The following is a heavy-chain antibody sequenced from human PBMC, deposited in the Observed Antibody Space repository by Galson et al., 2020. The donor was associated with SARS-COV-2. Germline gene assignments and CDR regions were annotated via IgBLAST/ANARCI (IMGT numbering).Heavy chain of an antibody. CDR1: GFSLNTTEMC. D-gene: IGHD3-22*01. CDR2: IDGDDDK. V-gene: IGHV2-70*11. J-gene: IGHJ4*02. Sequence: SGPTLVKPTQTLTLTCAFSGFSLNTTEMCVTWIRQPPGKALEWLARIDGDDDKYYSPSLKTRLTISKDTSKNQVVLTMTNMDPVDTATYYCGRLRGFYDGSNTEYYFDDWGQGTLVTVSS. CDR3: GRLRGFYDGSNTEYYFDD.